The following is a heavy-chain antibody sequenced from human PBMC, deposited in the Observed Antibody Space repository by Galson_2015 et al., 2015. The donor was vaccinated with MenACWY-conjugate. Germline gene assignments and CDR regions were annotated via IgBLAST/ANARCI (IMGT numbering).Heavy chain of an antibody. D-gene: IGHD5-12*01. CDR2: INAGNGNT. V-gene: IGHV1-3*01. Sequence: SVKVSCKASGYTFTSYAMHWVRQAPGQRLEWMGWINAGNGNTKYSQKFQGRVTITRDTSASTAYMELSSLRSEDTAVYYCARDERREVSRYSGYPKRYYGMDVWGQGTTVTVSS. CDR3: ARDERREVSRYSGYPKRYYGMDV. CDR1: GYTFTSYA. J-gene: IGHJ6*02.